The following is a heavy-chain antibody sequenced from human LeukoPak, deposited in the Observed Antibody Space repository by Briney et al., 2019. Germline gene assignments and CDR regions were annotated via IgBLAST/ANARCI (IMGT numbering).Heavy chain of an antibody. CDR1: GFPFSSYG. Sequence: GGSLRLSCAASGFPFSSYGMHWVRQAPGKGLEWVSYISYDGANKYYADSVKGRFTISRDNSKNTLFLQMNSLRGDDTGMYFCAKDSSTSNYYYGLDIWGQGTTVTVSS. D-gene: IGHD6-13*01. CDR3: AKDSSTSNYYYGLDI. J-gene: IGHJ6*02. CDR2: ISYDGANK. V-gene: IGHV3-30*02.